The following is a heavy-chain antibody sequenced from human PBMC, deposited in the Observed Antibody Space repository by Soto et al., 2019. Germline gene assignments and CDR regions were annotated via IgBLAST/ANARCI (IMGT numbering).Heavy chain of an antibody. CDR3: AKDRGLYGSGSYYDQNYYYYYMDV. CDR1: GFTFSSYA. Sequence: GGSLRLSCAASGFTFSSYAMSWVSQAPGKGLEWVSAISGSGGSTYYADSVKGRFTISRDNSKNTLYLQMNSLRAEDTAVYYCAKDRGLYGSGSYYDQNYYYYYMDVWGKGTTVTV. V-gene: IGHV3-23*01. J-gene: IGHJ6*03. D-gene: IGHD3-10*01. CDR2: ISGSGGST.